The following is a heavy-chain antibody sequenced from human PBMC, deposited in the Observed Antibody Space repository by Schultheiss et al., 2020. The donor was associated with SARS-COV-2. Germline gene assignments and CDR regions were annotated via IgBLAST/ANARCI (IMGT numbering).Heavy chain of an antibody. CDR3: ARFESPPGYCSSTSCYYFDY. V-gene: IGHV4-39*01. J-gene: IGHJ4*02. CDR1: GGSISSSSYY. D-gene: IGHD2-2*01. CDR2: IYYSGST. Sequence: SETLSLTCTVSGGSISSSSYYWGWIRQPPGKGLEWIGSIYYSGSTYYNPSLKSRVTISVDTSKNQFSLKLSSVTAADTAVYYCARFESPPGYCSSTSCYYFDYWGQGTLVTVSS.